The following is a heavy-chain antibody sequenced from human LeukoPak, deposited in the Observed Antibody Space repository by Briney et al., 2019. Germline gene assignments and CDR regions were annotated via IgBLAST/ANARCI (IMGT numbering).Heavy chain of an antibody. J-gene: IGHJ3*02. CDR1: GFTFSSYG. V-gene: IGHV3-30*03. D-gene: IGHD3-22*01. CDR2: ISYDGSNK. Sequence: GRSLRLSCAASGFTFSSYGMHWVRQAPGKGLEWVAVISYDGSNKYYADSVKGRFTISRDNSKNTVYLQMNSLRAEDTAVYYCARDRGSGYAFDIWGQGTMVTVSS. CDR3: ARDRGSGYAFDI.